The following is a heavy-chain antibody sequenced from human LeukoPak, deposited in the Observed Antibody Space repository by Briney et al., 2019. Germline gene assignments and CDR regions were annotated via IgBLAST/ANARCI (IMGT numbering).Heavy chain of an antibody. J-gene: IGHJ4*02. D-gene: IGHD3-10*01. V-gene: IGHV4-59*01. Sequence: PSETLSLTCTVSGGSISSYYWSWIRQPPGKGLEWIGYIYYRVTSDYNPSLKSRVTMSVDMSTRQISLKLSSVTAADTAVYYCARAVGGDGSGSLWGPGTLVTVSS. CDR1: GGSISSYY. CDR2: IYYRVTS. CDR3: ARAVGGDGSGSL.